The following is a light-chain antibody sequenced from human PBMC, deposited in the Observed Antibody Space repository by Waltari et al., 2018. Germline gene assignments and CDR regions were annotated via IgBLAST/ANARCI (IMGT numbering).Light chain of an antibody. V-gene: IGKV1-39*01. CDR2: ASS. CDR1: QSISTY. Sequence: DIQMTQSPSSLSASVGDRVTITCRASQSISTYLHWYQQKPGKAPKLLVYASSNFQTGVSSRFSGSGSGTDFTLTISSLEPEDFATYYCQQSYSMFALTFGGGTKVEIK. CDR3: QQSYSMFALT. J-gene: IGKJ4*01.